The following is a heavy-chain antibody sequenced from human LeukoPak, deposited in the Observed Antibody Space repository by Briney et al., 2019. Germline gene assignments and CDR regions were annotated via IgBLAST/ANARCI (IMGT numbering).Heavy chain of an antibody. Sequence: PSETLSLTCTVSGDSISGYYWSWIRQSPGKGLEWIAYINYSGRTNYNLSLKNRVTISVDTSKNQLSLRLSSVTAADTAVYYCARGETVEMATIGDFDYWGQGTLVTVSS. J-gene: IGHJ4*02. CDR3: ARGETVEMATIGDFDY. CDR1: GDSISGYY. V-gene: IGHV4-59*08. D-gene: IGHD5-24*01. CDR2: INYSGRT.